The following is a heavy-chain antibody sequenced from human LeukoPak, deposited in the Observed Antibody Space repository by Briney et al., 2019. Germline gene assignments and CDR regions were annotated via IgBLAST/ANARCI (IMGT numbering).Heavy chain of an antibody. CDR1: GFTVSSNY. J-gene: IGHJ4*02. D-gene: IGHD2-8*01. V-gene: IGHV3-66*01. Sequence: GGSLRLSCAASGFTVSSNYMSWVRQAPGKGLEWVSVIYTSGSTYYPDSVKGRFTISRDNSQNTLDLQMNSLRTEDTAVYYCTKGLWAGVSAARDWGQGALVTVSS. CDR3: TKGLWAGVSAARD. CDR2: IYTSGST.